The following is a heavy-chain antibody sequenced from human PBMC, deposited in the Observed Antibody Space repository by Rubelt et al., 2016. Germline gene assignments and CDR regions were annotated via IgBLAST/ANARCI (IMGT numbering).Heavy chain of an antibody. CDR3: ARDLVGATTLDY. CDR1: GGSISSYY. D-gene: IGHD1-26*01. Sequence: QLQLQESGPGLVKPSETLSLTCTVSGGSISSYYWSWIRQPPGKGLEWIGYIYYSGSTNYNPSLQSRVTISVDTSKNQFSLKGGSVTAADTAVYYCARDLVGATTLDYWGQGTLVTVSS. V-gene: IGHV4-59*12. CDR2: IYYSGST. J-gene: IGHJ4*02.